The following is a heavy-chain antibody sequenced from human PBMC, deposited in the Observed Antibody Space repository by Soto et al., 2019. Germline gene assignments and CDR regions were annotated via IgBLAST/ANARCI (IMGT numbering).Heavy chain of an antibody. CDR2: ISSSGRTI. J-gene: IGHJ6*02. CDR1: GFTFSSYS. D-gene: IGHD3-10*01. Sequence: PGGSLRLSCAASGFTFSSYSMNWVRQAPGKGLEWVSYISSSGRTIYYADSVKGRFTISRDNAKNSLYQQMNSLRAEDTAVYYCARPTYYYGSGSSEYYYYYGLDVWGQGTTVTVSS. V-gene: IGHV3-48*01. CDR3: ARPTYYYGSGSSEYYYYYGLDV.